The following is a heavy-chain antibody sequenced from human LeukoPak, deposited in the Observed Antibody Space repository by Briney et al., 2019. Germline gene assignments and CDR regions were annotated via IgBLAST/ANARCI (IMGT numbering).Heavy chain of an antibody. D-gene: IGHD3-10*01. J-gene: IGHJ6*02. CDR1: GFTVSSNY. Sequence: GGSLRLSCAASGFTVSSNYMSWVRQAPGKGLEWVSVIYSGGSTYYADSVKGRFTISRDNSKNTLYLQMNSLRAEDTAVYYCAREPITMVRGYYGMDVWGQGTTVTVSS. V-gene: IGHV3-53*01. CDR2: IYSGGST. CDR3: AREPITMVRGYYGMDV.